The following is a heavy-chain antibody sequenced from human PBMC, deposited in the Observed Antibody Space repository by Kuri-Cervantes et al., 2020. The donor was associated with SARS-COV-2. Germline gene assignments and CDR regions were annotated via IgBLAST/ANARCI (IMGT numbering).Heavy chain of an antibody. CDR2: ISHDGTNK. D-gene: IGHD3-3*01. V-gene: IGHV3-30-3*01. CDR1: GDSISPYY. Sequence: LSLTCSVSGDSISPYYWTWIRQPPGKGLEWVAVISHDGTNKDYADSLKGLFTISRDSSKNTLYLEMNSLRAEDTAVYYCARDGSPRVWSGYYTDYWGQGTLVTVSS. CDR3: ARDGSPRVWSGYYTDY. J-gene: IGHJ4*02.